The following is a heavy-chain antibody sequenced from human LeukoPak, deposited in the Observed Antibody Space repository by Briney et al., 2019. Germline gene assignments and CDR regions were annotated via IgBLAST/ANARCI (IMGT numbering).Heavy chain of an antibody. V-gene: IGHV4-39*07. J-gene: IGHJ4*02. D-gene: IGHD3-10*01. Sequence: SETLSLTCTVSGGSITSSTYFWGWIRQPPGKGLEWIGSIHSSGSMYFNPSLKSRVTISIDTSKNQFSLKLSSVTAADTAVYYCARVVYYGSGSYYFWNYFDYWGQGTLVTVSS. CDR1: GGSITSSTYF. CDR2: IHSSGSM. CDR3: ARVVYYGSGSYYFWNYFDY.